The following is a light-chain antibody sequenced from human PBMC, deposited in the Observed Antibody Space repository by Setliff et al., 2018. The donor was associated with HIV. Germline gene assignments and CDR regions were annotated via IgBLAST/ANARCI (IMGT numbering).Light chain of an antibody. V-gene: IGLV2-14*03. J-gene: IGLJ1*01. CDR1: SSDVGGYNY. Sequence: QSALTQPASVSGSPGQSITISCIGTSSDVGGYNYVSWYQHHPGKAPKLMIYDVSARPSGVSNRFSGSKSGNAASLTISGLQAEDESDYYCSSYTSSRTYVFGTGTKVTVL. CDR3: SSYTSSRTYV. CDR2: DVS.